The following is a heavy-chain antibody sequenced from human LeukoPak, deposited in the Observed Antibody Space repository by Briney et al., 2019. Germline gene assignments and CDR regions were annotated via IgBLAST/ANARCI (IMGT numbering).Heavy chain of an antibody. V-gene: IGHV3-30*05. CDR2: VSPDGSVE. D-gene: IGHD3-10*01. CDR1: GFTFSSYG. Sequence: GGSLRLSCEASGFTFSSYGMHWVRQAPGKGLEWVVVVSPDGSVENYADSVKGRFTISRDNSKNTVYLQMNSLRTEDTAVYYCARASITSTYYHYYMDVWGKGTTVTVSS. CDR3: ARASITSTYYHYYMDV. J-gene: IGHJ6*03.